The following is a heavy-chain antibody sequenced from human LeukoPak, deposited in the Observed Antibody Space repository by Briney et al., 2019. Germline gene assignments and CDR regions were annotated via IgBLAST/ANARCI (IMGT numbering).Heavy chain of an antibody. Sequence: SETLSLTCTVSGGSISSSSYYWGWIRQPPGKGLEWIGSIYYSGSTYYNPSLKSRVTISVDTSKNQFSLKLSSVTAADTAVYYCARLYDSSGLYYFDYWGQGALVTVSS. V-gene: IGHV4-39*07. D-gene: IGHD3-22*01. CDR2: IYYSGST. CDR1: GGSISSSSYY. CDR3: ARLYDSSGLYYFDY. J-gene: IGHJ4*02.